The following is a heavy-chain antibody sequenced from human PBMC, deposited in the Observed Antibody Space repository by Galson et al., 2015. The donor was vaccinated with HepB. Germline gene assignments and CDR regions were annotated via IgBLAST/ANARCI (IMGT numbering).Heavy chain of an antibody. CDR3: ARGALSVEMATNFDY. Sequence: SVKVSCKASGYTFTSYAMHWVRQAPGQRLEWMGWIDAGNGNTKYSQKFQGRVTITRDTSASTAYMELSSLRSENTAVYYCARGALSVEMATNFDYWGQGTLVTVSS. CDR1: GYTFTSYA. D-gene: IGHD5-24*01. CDR2: IDAGNGNT. V-gene: IGHV1-3*01. J-gene: IGHJ4*02.